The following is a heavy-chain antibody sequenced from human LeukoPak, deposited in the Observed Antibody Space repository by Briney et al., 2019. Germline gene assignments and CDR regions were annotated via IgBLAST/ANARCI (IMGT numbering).Heavy chain of an antibody. J-gene: IGHJ6*03. CDR3: ASGGQWLVQGHYYYYYYMDV. D-gene: IGHD6-19*01. CDR2: IIPIFGTA. V-gene: IGHV1-69*06. CDR1: GGTFSSYA. Sequence: SVKVCCKASGGTFSSYAISWVRQAPGQGLEWMGGIIPIFGTANYAQKFQGRVTITADKSTSTAYMELSSLRSEDTAVYYCASGGQWLVQGHYYYYYYMDVWGKGTTVTVSS.